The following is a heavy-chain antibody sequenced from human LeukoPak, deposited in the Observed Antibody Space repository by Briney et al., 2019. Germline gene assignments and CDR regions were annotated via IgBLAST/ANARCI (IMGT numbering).Heavy chain of an antibody. D-gene: IGHD3-10*01. CDR2: IYYSGST. CDR1: GGSISSSSYY. Sequence: SETLSLTCTVSGGSISSSSYYWGWIRQPPGKGLEWIGSIYYSGSTYYNPSLKSPVTISVDTSKTQFSLKLSSVTAADTAVYYCARGLLWFGERPLPGGAYYMDVWGKGTTVTVSS. V-gene: IGHV4-39*01. J-gene: IGHJ6*03. CDR3: ARGLLWFGERPLPGGAYYMDV.